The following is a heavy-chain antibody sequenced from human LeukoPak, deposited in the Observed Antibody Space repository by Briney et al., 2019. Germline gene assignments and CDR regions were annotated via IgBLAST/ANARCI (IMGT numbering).Heavy chain of an antibody. D-gene: IGHD7-27*01. CDR3: AKDQPGYYYYYGMDV. CDR2: ISGSGGST. J-gene: IGHJ6*02. Sequence: GGSLRLPCAASGFTFSSYAMSWVRQAPGKGLEWVSAISGSGGSTYYADSVKGRFTISRDNSKNTLYLQMNSLRAEDTAVYYCAKDQPGYYYYYGMDVWGQGTTVTVSS. V-gene: IGHV3-23*01. CDR1: GFTFSSYA.